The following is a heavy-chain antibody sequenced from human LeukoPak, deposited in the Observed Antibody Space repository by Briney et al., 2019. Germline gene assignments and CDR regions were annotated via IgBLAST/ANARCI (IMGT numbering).Heavy chain of an antibody. CDR2: IWYDGSNK. CDR1: GFTFSDYG. Sequence: GGSLRLSCAASGFTFSDYGLHWVRQAPGKGLEWVAVIWYDGSNKYYADSVKGRFTISRDNSKNTLYLQMNSLRAEDTAVYYCATDYDILTGENFDYWGQGTRVTVSS. J-gene: IGHJ4*02. CDR3: ATDYDILTGENFDY. V-gene: IGHV3-33*01. D-gene: IGHD3-9*01.